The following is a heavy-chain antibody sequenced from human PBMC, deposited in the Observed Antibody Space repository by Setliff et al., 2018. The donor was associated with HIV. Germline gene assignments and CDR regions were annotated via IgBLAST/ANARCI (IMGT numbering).Heavy chain of an antibody. Sequence: ASVKVSCKASGYGLIAYAMNWVRQAPGQRPEWMGWINPGNGNTKYSQKFQGRVTITRVTSASTVYMELSGLRSEDTAVYYCARDLSIDSSGCPRIGYSYMDGWGKGTTGTVSS. CDR1: GYGLIAYA. D-gene: IGHD3-22*01. V-gene: IGHV1-3*01. CDR2: INPGNGNT. CDR3: ARDLSIDSSGCPRIGYSYMDG. J-gene: IGHJ6*03.